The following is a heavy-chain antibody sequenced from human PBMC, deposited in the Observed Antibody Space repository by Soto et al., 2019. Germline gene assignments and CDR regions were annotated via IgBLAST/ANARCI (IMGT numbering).Heavy chain of an antibody. Sequence: SETLSLTCTVSGGSISSGGYYWSWIRQHPGKGLEWIGYIYYSGSTCYNPSLKSRVTISVDTSKNQFSLKLSFVTAADTAVYYCARETSYYYDSSGYYDRQNYFDYWGQGTLVTVSS. CDR2: IYYSGST. J-gene: IGHJ4*02. CDR1: GGSISSGGYY. D-gene: IGHD3-22*01. V-gene: IGHV4-31*03. CDR3: ARETSYYYDSSGYYDRQNYFDY.